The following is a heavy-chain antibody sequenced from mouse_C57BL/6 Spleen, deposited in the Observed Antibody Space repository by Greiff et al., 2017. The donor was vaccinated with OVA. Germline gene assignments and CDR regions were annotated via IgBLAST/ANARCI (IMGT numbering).Heavy chain of an antibody. CDR3: TREDYYGSSYAMDY. V-gene: IGHV5-9-1*02. D-gene: IGHD1-1*01. J-gene: IGHJ4*01. CDR1: GFTFSSYA. CDR2: ISSGGDYI. Sequence: EVQGVESGEGLVKPGGSLKLSCAASGFTFSSYAMSWVRPTPEKRLEWVAYISSGGDYIYYADTVKGRFTISRDNARNTLYLQMSSLKYEDTAMYYCTREDYYGSSYAMDYWGQGTSVTVSS.